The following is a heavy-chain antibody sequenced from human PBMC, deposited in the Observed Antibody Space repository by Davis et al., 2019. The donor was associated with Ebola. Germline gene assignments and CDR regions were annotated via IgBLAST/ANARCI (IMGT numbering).Heavy chain of an antibody. V-gene: IGHV4-39*07. D-gene: IGHD5-18*01. CDR1: GGSISSSSYY. J-gene: IGHJ4*02. CDR2: IYYSGST. CDR3: ARAGNGYSYGHTHVDY. Sequence: MPSETLSLTCTVSGGSISSSSYYWGWIRQPPGKGLEWIGSIYYSGSTYYNPSLKSRVTISVDTSKNQFSLKLSSVTAADTAVYYCARAGNGYSYGHTHVDYWGQGTLVTVSS.